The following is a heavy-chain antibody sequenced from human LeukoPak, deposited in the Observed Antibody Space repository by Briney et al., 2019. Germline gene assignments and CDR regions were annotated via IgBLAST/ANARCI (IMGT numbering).Heavy chain of an antibody. Sequence: ASVKVSCKASGGTFSSYAIGWVRQAPGQGLEWMGGIIPIFGTANYAQKFQGRVTITADESTSTAYMELSSLRSEDTAVYYCARGPQYSSGYYEYFQHWGQGTLVTVSS. D-gene: IGHD3-22*01. J-gene: IGHJ1*01. CDR2: IIPIFGTA. CDR3: ARGPQYSSGYYEYFQH. V-gene: IGHV1-69*01. CDR1: GGTFSSYA.